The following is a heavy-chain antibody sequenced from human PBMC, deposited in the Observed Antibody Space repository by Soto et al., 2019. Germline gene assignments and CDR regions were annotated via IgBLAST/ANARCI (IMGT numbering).Heavy chain of an antibody. Sequence: PSETLSLTCAVYGGSFSGYYWSWIRQPPGKGLEWIWEINHSGGTNYNPSLKSRVTISVDTSKNQFSLKLSSVTAADTAVYYCASLFHCYASGSYYSDYYYGMDVWGQGTTVT. J-gene: IGHJ6*02. V-gene: IGHV4-34*01. CDR1: GGSFSGYY. D-gene: IGHD3-10*01. CDR3: ASLFHCYASGSYYSDYYYGMDV. CDR2: INHSGGT.